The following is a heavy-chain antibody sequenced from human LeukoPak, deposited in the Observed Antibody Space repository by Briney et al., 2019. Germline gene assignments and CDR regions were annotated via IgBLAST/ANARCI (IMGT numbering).Heavy chain of an antibody. D-gene: IGHD5-18*01. CDR3: ARADSAWPPCFNY. V-gene: IGHV1-18*01. CDR1: GVSYTSYY. Sequence: ASVKVSCMGSGVSYTSYYFGCVRQAPGQGLEWLGWVSAYNGKTNYAENLQGRVTMSTDTSTSTAYMDLTSLTSDDTAVYYCARADSAWPPCFNYWGEGTLVIVSS. J-gene: IGHJ4*02. CDR2: VSAYNGKT.